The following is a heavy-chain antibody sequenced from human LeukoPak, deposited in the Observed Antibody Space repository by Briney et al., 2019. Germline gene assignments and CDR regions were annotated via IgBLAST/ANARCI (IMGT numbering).Heavy chain of an antibody. D-gene: IGHD5-12*01. V-gene: IGHV4-31*03. CDR3: ARDRPCYQGSGYDN. CDR2: IYYSGST. J-gene: IGHJ4*02. Sequence: PSQTLSLTCTVSGGSISSGGYYWSWIRQHPGKGLEWIGYIYYSGSTYHNPSLKSRVTISVDTSKNQFSLKLSSVTAADTAVYYCARDRPCYQGSGYDNWGQGTLVTVSS. CDR1: GGSISSGGYY.